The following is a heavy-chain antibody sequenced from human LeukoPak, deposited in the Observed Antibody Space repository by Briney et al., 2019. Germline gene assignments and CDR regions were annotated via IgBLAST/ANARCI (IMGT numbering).Heavy chain of an antibody. Sequence: ASVKVSCKASGYTFTIYDINWVRQASGQGLEWMGWMNPNSGNTGYAQKFQGRVTITRDTSISTAYMELSSLRSEDTAVYYCARGPWMATIGRFDYWGQGTLVTVSS. V-gene: IGHV1-8*03. J-gene: IGHJ4*02. CDR1: GYTFTIYD. D-gene: IGHD5-24*01. CDR3: ARGPWMATIGRFDY. CDR2: MNPNSGNT.